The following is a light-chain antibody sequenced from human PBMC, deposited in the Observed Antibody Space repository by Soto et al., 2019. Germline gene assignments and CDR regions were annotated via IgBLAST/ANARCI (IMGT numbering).Light chain of an antibody. J-gene: IGLJ3*02. CDR2: DVS. CDR3: CSYAGSYTWV. Sequence: QSALTQPRSVSGSPGQSVTISCTGTSSDVGIYNYVSWFQHHPGKAPKLMISDVSKRPSGVPDRFSGSKSGNTASLTISGLQAEDEADYYCCSYAGSYTWVFGGGTKLTV. V-gene: IGLV2-11*01. CDR1: SSDVGIYNY.